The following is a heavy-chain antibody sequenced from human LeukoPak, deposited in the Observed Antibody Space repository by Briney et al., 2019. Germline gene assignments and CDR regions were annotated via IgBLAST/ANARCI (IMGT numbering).Heavy chain of an antibody. CDR2: MYYDGSN. D-gene: IGHD6-19*01. CDR1: GGSISSFY. J-gene: IGHJ6*02. Sequence: PSETLSLTCTVSGGSISSFYWSWIRQPPGKGLEWMGYMYYDGSNTYYPYLKTRITISVDTSQKKLSLRLSSVTAEDTAVYYCARSIVVAGYVSDYYYYGMDVWGQGTTVTVSS. CDR3: ARSIVVAGYVSDYYYYGMDV. V-gene: IGHV4-59*08.